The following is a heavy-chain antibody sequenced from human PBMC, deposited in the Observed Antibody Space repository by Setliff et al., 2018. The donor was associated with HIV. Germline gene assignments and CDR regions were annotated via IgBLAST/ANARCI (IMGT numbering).Heavy chain of an antibody. CDR1: GGSMSSYC. CDR3: ARGRDGYSLGNFDF. J-gene: IGHJ4*02. D-gene: IGHD2-21*02. V-gene: IGHV4-4*07. Sequence: SETLSLTCSVSGGSMSSYCWTRIRQSAGKGLEWIGHIYSTGTTNYNSSLKSRLTMSIDTSKNQFSLGLRSLTAADTAVYYCARGRDGYSLGNFDFWGQGTLVTVSS. CDR2: IYSTGTT.